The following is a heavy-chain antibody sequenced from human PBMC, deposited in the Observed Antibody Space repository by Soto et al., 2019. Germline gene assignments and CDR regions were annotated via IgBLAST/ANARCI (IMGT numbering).Heavy chain of an antibody. D-gene: IGHD6-19*01. CDR2: ISAYNGNT. V-gene: IGHV1-18*04. CDR3: ATASRIAVASEYFQH. CDR1: GYTFTSYG. J-gene: IGHJ1*01. Sequence: QVQLVQSGAEVKKPGVSVKVSCKASGYTFTSYGISWVRQAPGQGLEWMGWISAYNGNTKYAQKLQGKVTMTTDTTTSTAYMERMTLRTDDTAAYYCATASRIAVASEYFQHWGQGTLVTFSS.